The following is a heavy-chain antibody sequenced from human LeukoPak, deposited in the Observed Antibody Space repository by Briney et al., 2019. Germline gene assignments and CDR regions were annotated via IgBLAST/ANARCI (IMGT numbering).Heavy chain of an antibody. Sequence: GGSLRLSCAASGFTFSSYSMTWVRQAPGKGLEWVSYISSSSSTIYYADSVKGRFTISRDNAKNSLYLQMNSLRAEDTAVYYCARDLGVTRYYYDSSGYYPGYMDVWGKGTTVTVSS. J-gene: IGHJ6*03. CDR3: ARDLGVTRYYYDSSGYYPGYMDV. V-gene: IGHV3-48*01. D-gene: IGHD3-22*01. CDR1: GFTFSSYS. CDR2: ISSSSSTI.